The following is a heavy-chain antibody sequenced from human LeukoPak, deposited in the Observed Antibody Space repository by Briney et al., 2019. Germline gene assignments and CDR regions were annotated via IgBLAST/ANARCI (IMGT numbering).Heavy chain of an antibody. J-gene: IGHJ4*02. CDR3: ARRSGGSYSGSFDY. V-gene: IGHV4-59*08. Sequence: PSETLSLTCTVSGGSISSCYWSWIRQPPGKGLEWIGYIYYSGSTNYNPSLKSRVTISVDTSKNQFSLKLSSVTAADTAVYYCARRSGGSYSGSFDYWGQGTLVTVSS. CDR1: GGSISSCY. D-gene: IGHD1-26*01. CDR2: IYYSGST.